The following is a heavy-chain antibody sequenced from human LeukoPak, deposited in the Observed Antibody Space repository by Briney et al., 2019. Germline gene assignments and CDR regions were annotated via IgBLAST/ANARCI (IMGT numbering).Heavy chain of an antibody. D-gene: IGHD3-22*01. CDR1: GFTFSSYA. CDR3: AKGSYYDSSGSFYFDY. J-gene: IGHJ4*02. CDR2: ISGSGDNT. V-gene: IGHV3-23*01. Sequence: GGSLRLSCAASGFTFSSYAMSWVRQAPGKGLEWVSGISGSGDNTYYADSVKGRFTLSRDNSKNTLYVQVNSLGTEDTAAYYCAKGSYYDSSGSFYFDYWGQGTLVTVSS.